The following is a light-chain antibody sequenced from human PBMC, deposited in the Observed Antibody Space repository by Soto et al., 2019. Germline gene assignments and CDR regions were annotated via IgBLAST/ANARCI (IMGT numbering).Light chain of an antibody. Sequence: SYELTQPPSVSVSPGQTASITCSGDKLGDKYACWYQQKPGQSPVLVIYQDSKRPSGIPERFSGSNSGNTATLTISGTQAMXEADYYCQAWDSSTRVVFGGGTKLTV. CDR1: KLGDKY. CDR2: QDS. V-gene: IGLV3-1*01. J-gene: IGLJ2*01. CDR3: QAWDSSTRVV.